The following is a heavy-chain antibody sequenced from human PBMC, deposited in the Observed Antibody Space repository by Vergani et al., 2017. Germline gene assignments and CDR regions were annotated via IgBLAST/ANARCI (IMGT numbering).Heavy chain of an antibody. CDR3: ARDLGCSSTSCYSAGFDP. CDR1: GGSISSYY. Sequence: QVQLQESGPGLVKPSETLSLTCTVSGGSISSYYWTWIRQPPGKGLEWIGYVYYSGSTNYTPSLKSRVTISVDTSKNQFSLKLISVTAADTAVYYCARDLGCSSTSCYSAGFDPWGQGTLVTVSS. CDR2: VYYSGST. J-gene: IGHJ5*02. D-gene: IGHD2-2*01. V-gene: IGHV4-59*01.